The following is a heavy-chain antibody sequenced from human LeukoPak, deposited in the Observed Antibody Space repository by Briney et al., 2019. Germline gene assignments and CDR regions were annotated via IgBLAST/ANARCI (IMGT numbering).Heavy chain of an antibody. CDR2: IKQDGSKK. J-gene: IGHJ3*02. CDR1: GGSINSDNYY. D-gene: IGHD4-23*01. V-gene: IGHV3-7*01. CDR3: ARDASPMRADTTGGNIWLDAFDI. Sequence: ETLSLTCTVSGGSINSDNYYWGWIRQAPGKGLEWVANIKQDGSKKHYLDSVEGRFTIARDDAKNSVYLQMNSLRAEDTAVYYCARDASPMRADTTGGNIWLDAFDIWGQGTMVTVSS.